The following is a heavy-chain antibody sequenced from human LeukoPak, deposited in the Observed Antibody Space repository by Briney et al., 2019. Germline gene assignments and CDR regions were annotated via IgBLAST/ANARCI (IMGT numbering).Heavy chain of an antibody. CDR3: ARGSDGDYNGLQVGGGHYGMDV. V-gene: IGHV3-30-3*01. CDR1: GFTFSRHA. CDR2: ISYDGYTK. Sequence: PGRSLRLSCAASGFTFSRHAMHWVRQAPSKGLEWVAVISYDGYTKYYADSVKGRFTFSRDNSKNTLSLRMNSLRADDTAVYYCARGSDGDYNGLQVGGGHYGMDVWGQGTTVTVSS. D-gene: IGHD4-17*01. J-gene: IGHJ6*02.